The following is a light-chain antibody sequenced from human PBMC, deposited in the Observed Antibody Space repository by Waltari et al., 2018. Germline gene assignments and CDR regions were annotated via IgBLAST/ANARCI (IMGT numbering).Light chain of an antibody. CDR2: GAS. Sequence: EIVLTQSPGTLSLSPGERATLSCRASQSVSSCYLAWYQQNPGQAPRLLIYGASSRATGIPDRFSGSGSGTDFTLTISRLEPEDFAVYYCQQYGRSWNTFGQGTKLEIK. V-gene: IGKV3-20*01. CDR1: QSVSSCY. J-gene: IGKJ2*01. CDR3: QQYGRSWNT.